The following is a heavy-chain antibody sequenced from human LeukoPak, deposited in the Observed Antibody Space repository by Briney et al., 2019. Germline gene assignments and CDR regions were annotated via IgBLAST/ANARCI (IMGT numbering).Heavy chain of an antibody. D-gene: IGHD6-19*01. CDR1: GYTFSSYE. V-gene: IGHV3-48*03. Sequence: GGSLRLSCAASGYTFSSYEMNWVRQAPGKGLEWVSYIGSGSTIYDADSVKGRFTISRDNAKNSLYLQMNSLRAEDTAVYYCARESIAVAGAPFDYWGQGTLVTVSS. J-gene: IGHJ4*02. CDR2: IGSGSTI. CDR3: ARESIAVAGAPFDY.